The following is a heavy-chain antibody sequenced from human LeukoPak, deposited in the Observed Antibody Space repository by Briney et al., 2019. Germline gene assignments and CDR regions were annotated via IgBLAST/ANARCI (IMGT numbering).Heavy chain of an antibody. V-gene: IGHV3-23*01. CDR2: ISGSGGST. Sequence: GGSLRLSCAASGFTFSSYAMSWVRQAPGKGLEWVSAISGSGGSTYYADSVKGRFTIPRDNSKNTLYLQMNSLRAEDTAVYYCAKDQDYDFWSGYYGLYNWFDPWGQGTLVTVSS. J-gene: IGHJ5*02. CDR3: AKDQDYDFWSGYYGLYNWFDP. D-gene: IGHD3-3*01. CDR1: GFTFSSYA.